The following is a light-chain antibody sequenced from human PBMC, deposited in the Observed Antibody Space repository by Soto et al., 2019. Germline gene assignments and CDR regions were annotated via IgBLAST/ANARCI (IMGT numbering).Light chain of an antibody. J-gene: IGKJ4*01. CDR3: QQHNNWPRAT. CDR2: RTS. Sequence: EIVMTQSPATLSVSPGERATLSCRASQSISSNLAWYQQKPGQAPRLLMFRTSSRATGFPARSSGSGSGTEFNLTISSLQSEDFGVYYCQQHNNWPRATFGGGTKVDIK. CDR1: QSISSN. V-gene: IGKV3-15*01.